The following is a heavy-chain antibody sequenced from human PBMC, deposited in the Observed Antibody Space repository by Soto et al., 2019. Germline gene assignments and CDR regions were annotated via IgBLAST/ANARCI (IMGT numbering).Heavy chain of an antibody. Sequence: SETLPLTCTVSGGSISSYYWSWIRQPPGKGLEWIGYIYYSGSTNYNPSLKSRVTISVDTSKNQFSLKLSSVTAADTAVYYCARVGYSYGANWFDPWGQGTLVTVSS. V-gene: IGHV4-59*01. CDR3: ARVGYSYGANWFDP. J-gene: IGHJ5*02. CDR2: IYYSGST. CDR1: GGSISSYY. D-gene: IGHD5-18*01.